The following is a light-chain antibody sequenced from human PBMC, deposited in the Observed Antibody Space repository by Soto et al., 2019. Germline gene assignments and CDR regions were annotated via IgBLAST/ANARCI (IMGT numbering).Light chain of an antibody. Sequence: EVVMKQSPATLSVSTGEGATLSCRASQGIGDTLAWYQHKPGQTPRLLIYDTSSRATDIPDRFSGSGSGTDFTLTISRVEPEDFAVYYCQQYGTSPRTFGQGTKVDIK. CDR2: DTS. V-gene: IGKV3-20*01. J-gene: IGKJ1*01. CDR1: QGIGDT. CDR3: QQYGTSPRT.